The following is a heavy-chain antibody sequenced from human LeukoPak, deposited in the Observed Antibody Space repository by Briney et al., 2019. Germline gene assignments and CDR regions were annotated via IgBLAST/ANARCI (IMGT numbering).Heavy chain of an antibody. CDR2: IKQDGSEK. D-gene: IGHD2-2*01. J-gene: IGHJ5*02. CDR1: GFTFSNYW. CDR3: ARGGAPYCSSTSCYEDRFDP. Sequence: PGGSLRLSCAASGFTFSNYWMSWVRQAPGKGLEWVANIKQDGSEKYYVDSVKGRFTISRDNAKNSLYLQMISLRAEDTAVYDCARGGAPYCSSTSCYEDRFDPWGQGTLVTVSS. V-gene: IGHV3-7*05.